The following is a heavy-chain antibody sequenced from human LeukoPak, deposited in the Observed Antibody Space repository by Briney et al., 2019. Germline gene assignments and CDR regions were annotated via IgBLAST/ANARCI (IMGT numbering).Heavy chain of an antibody. J-gene: IGHJ4*02. CDR1: GFTFSNYG. V-gene: IGHV3-33*05. D-gene: IGHD3-16*02. CDR3: ARDAVIMITFGGVIVRRNYFDY. CDR2: IPHDGSYK. Sequence: GGSLRLSCAASGFTFSNYGMHWVRQAPGKGLEWVAFIPHDGSYKYYAFTGRFTISRDNSKNTLYLQMNSLRAEDTAVYYCARDAVIMITFGGVIVRRNYFDYWGQGTLVTVSS.